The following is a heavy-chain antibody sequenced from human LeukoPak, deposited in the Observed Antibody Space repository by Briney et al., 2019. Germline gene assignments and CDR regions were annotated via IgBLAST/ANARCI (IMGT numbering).Heavy chain of an antibody. CDR3: ARHRYYYYYGMDV. CDR1: GGSISSYY. Sequence: SETLSLTCTVSGGSISSYYWSWIRQPPGKGLEWIGYIYYSGSTNYNPSLKSRVTILVDTSKNQFSLKLSSVTAADTAVYYCARHRYYYYYGMDVWGQGTTVTVS. CDR2: IYYSGST. J-gene: IGHJ6*02. V-gene: IGHV4-59*08.